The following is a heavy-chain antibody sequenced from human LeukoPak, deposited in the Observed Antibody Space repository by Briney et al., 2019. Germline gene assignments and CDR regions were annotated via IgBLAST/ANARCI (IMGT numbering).Heavy chain of an antibody. D-gene: IGHD3-22*01. CDR2: IYHSGST. CDR1: GGSISSGGYS. V-gene: IGHV4-30-2*01. Sequence: SETLSLTCAVSGGSISSGGYSWSWIRQPPGEGLEWIGYIYHSGSTYYNPSLKSRVTISVDRSKNQFSLKLSSVTAADTAVYYCARLAYYDSSVPDWGQGTLVTVSS. CDR3: ARLAYYDSSVPD. J-gene: IGHJ4*02.